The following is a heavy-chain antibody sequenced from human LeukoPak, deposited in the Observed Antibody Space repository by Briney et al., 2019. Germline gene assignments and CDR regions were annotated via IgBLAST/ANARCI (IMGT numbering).Heavy chain of an antibody. CDR1: GGSISSSNW. Sequence: SETLSLTCAISGGSISSSNWWTWVRQPPGKGLEWVGEIYLRGNANYNPSLESRVTISVDGSKTQLSLRLESVTAADTAVYYCARGTITTVTDSWGPGTLVTVSS. CDR3: ARGTITTVTDS. J-gene: IGHJ4*02. CDR2: IYLRGNA. V-gene: IGHV4-4*02. D-gene: IGHD4-17*01.